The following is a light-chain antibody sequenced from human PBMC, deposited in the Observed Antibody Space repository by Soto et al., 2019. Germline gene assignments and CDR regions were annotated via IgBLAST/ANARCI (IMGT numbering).Light chain of an antibody. V-gene: IGKV1-39*01. CDR3: QQSYSAPRT. J-gene: IGKJ2*01. CDR2: GAS. CDR1: QSISSY. Sequence: DLQMTQSPSSLPASVGDRISITCRACQSISSYLSWYQQKPGKAPKLLIYGASNLQSGVPSRFSGSGSETGFTLTISSLQPEDFATYYCQQSYSAPRTFGQGTKLEIK.